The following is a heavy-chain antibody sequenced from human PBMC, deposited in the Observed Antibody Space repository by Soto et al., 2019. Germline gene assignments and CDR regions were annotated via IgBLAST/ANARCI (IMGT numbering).Heavy chain of an antibody. J-gene: IGHJ3*01. V-gene: IGHV4-30-2*01. CDR2: IYHSGNT. Sequence: TLSLTCAVSGFSISSVCYSWACIRQRPGKGLEWIGYIYHSGNTYYNPSLKSRVTISGDRSKNQFTLNLSSVTAADTAVYYCASNVAADDDFDVWGQGTLVTVSS. D-gene: IGHD2-15*01. CDR3: ASNVAADDDFDV. CDR1: GFSISSVCYS.